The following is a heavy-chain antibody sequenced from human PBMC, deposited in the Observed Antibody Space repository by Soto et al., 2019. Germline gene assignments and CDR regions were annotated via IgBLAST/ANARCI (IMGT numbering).Heavy chain of an antibody. CDR1: GFTFSSYG. J-gene: IGHJ3*02. CDR2: ISYDGSNK. Sequence: QVQLVESGGGVVQPGRSLRLSCAASGFTFSSYGMHWVRQAPGKGLERVALISYDGSNKYYADSVKGRFTISRDNSKNTLYLQMNSLRTEDTAVYYCAKDLGHGGRGAFDIWCQGTMVTVSS. V-gene: IGHV3-30*18. CDR3: AKDLGHGGRGAFDI. D-gene: IGHD7-27*01.